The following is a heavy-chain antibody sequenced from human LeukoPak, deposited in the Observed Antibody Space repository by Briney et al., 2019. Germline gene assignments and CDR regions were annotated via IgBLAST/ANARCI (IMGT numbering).Heavy chain of an antibody. CDR3: AKPLEAGTVCFDY. V-gene: IGHV3-9*01. CDR2: ISWNSGRI. CDR1: GLPFDVYA. D-gene: IGHD6-13*01. Sequence: SLTLFCAASGLPFDVYAMHWLRQAPGKGLEGVSGISWNSGRIGYEASVKGRFTISRDNAKQSLYLQMNSLKAEDTALYYCAKPLEAGTVCFDYWGQGTLVTVSS. J-gene: IGHJ4*02.